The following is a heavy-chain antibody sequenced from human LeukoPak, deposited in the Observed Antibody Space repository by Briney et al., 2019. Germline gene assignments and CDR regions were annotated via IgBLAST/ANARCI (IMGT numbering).Heavy chain of an antibody. Sequence: PSQTLSLTCTVSGGSISSSSYYWGWIRQPPGKGLEWIGSIYYSGSTYYNPSLKSRVTISVDTSKNQFSLKLSSVTAADTAVYYCARDNCSGGSCFFDYWGQGTLVIVSS. CDR2: IYYSGST. V-gene: IGHV4-39*07. CDR1: GGSISSSSYY. D-gene: IGHD2-15*01. CDR3: ARDNCSGGSCFFDY. J-gene: IGHJ4*02.